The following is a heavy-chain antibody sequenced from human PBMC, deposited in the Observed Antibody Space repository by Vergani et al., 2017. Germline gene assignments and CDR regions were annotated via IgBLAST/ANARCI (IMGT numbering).Heavy chain of an antibody. J-gene: IGHJ4*02. D-gene: IGHD6-6*01. CDR1: GFTFSSYA. CDR2: IRGSGGRT. CDR3: AKQELYSSSTAARY. V-gene: IGHV3-23*01. Sequence: EVQLLESGGGLVQPGGSLRLSCAASGFTFSSYAMSWVRQAPGKGLEWVSAIRGSGGRTYYADSVKGRFTISRDNSKNTLYLQMNSLRAEDTAVYYCAKQELYSSSTAARYWGQGTLVTVSS.